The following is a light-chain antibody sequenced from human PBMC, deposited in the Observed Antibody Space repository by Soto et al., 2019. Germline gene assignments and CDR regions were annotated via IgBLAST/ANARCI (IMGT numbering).Light chain of an antibody. J-gene: IGKJ4*01. V-gene: IGKV1-9*01. CDR1: QGISSY. CDR3: QQANSFPLT. CDR2: AAS. Sequence: IQLTQSPSSLSASVGYRFTITCRASQGISSYLAWYQQKPGKAPKLLIYAASTLQSGVPSRFSGSGSGTDFTLTISSLQPEDFATYYCQQANSFPLTFGGGTTGDIK.